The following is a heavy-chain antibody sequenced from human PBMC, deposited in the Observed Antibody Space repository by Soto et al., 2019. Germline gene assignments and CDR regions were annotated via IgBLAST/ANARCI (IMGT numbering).Heavy chain of an antibody. V-gene: IGHV4-30-2*01. J-gene: IGHJ4*02. CDR1: GGSISSGGYS. D-gene: IGHD3-10*01. CDR3: ARGPPFGY. Sequence: SETLSLSCAVSGGSISSGGYSWSWIRQPPGKGLEWIGYIYHSGSTYYNPSLKSRVTISVDRSKNQFSLKLSSVTAADTAVYYCARGPPFGYWGQGTLVTVSS. CDR2: IYHSGST.